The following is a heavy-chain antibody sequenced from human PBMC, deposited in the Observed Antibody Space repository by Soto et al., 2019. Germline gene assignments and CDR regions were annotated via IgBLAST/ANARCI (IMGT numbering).Heavy chain of an antibody. J-gene: IGHJ6*02. CDR3: ARGGRVYYYYGMDV. CDR1: GGSFSGYY. CDR2: INRSGST. V-gene: IGHV4-34*01. Sequence: SETLSLTCAVYGGSFSGYYWSWIRQPPGKGLEWIGEINRSGSTNYNPSLKSRVTISVDTSKNQFSLKLSSVTAADTAVYYCARGGRVYYYYGMDVWGQGTTVTVSS.